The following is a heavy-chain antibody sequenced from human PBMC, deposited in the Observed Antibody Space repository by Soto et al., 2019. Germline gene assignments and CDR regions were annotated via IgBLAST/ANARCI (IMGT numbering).Heavy chain of an antibody. CDR2: IYPGDSDT. D-gene: IGHD4-17*01. Sequence: ASVKVSCKGSGYSFTSYWIGWVRQMPGKGLEWMGIIYPGDSDTRYSPSFQGQVTISADKSISTAYLQWSSLKASDTAMYYCARLDYDYGDYYFDYWGQGTLVTVSS. V-gene: IGHV5-51*01. J-gene: IGHJ4*02. CDR3: ARLDYDYGDYYFDY. CDR1: GYSFTSYW.